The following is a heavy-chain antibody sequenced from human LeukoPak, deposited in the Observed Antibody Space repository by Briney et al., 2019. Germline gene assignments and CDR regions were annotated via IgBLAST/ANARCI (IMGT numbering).Heavy chain of an antibody. D-gene: IGHD3-10*01. V-gene: IGHV3-48*03. J-gene: IGHJ4*02. CDR3: ARVITMVRGVIPELVFDY. Sequence: PGGSLKVSCSASGFTFSSYEMNWVRQAPGKGLEWIAYISSSGSTIYYADFVKGRFTISRDNSKNSLYLHMIRLRAEHTAVSYCARVITMVRGVIPELVFDYWGQGTLVTVSS. CDR2: ISSSGSTI. CDR1: GFTFSSYE.